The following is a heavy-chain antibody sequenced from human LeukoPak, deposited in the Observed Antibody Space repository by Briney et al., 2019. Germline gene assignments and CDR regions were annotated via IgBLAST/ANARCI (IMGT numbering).Heavy chain of an antibody. D-gene: IGHD5-18*01. Sequence: SGPTLVEPTQTLTLTCTFSGFSLSTSPVGVGWIRQPPGEALEWLALIYWGDDKRYSPSLKSRLTITKDTSKNQVVLTMTNMAPVDTAIYYCAHRLSGAGYGYWGQGTLVTVSS. CDR3: AHRLSGAGYGY. V-gene: IGHV2-5*02. J-gene: IGHJ4*02. CDR1: GFSLSTSPVG. CDR2: IYWGDDK.